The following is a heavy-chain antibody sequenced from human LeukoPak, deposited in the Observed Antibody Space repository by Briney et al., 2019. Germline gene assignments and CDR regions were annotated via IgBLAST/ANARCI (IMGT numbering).Heavy chain of an antibody. V-gene: IGHV3-23*01. CDR2: IRGSSGST. Sequence: GGSLRLSCAASGFTFNRHWMTWVRQAPGKGLEWVSVIRGSSGSTYYADSVKGRFTISRDDSKNTLYLQMNSLRAEDTAVYYCAKEREYSGCEPLPNDYWGQGTLVTVSS. J-gene: IGHJ4*02. CDR3: AKEREYSGCEPLPNDY. D-gene: IGHD5-12*01. CDR1: GFTFNRHW.